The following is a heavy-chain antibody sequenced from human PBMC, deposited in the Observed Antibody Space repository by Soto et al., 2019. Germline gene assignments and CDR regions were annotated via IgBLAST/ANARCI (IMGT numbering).Heavy chain of an antibody. D-gene: IGHD3-3*01. CDR1: GFTFSNAW. Sequence: GGSLRLSCAASGFTFSNAWMNWVRQAPGKGLEWVGRIKSKTDGGTTDYAAPVKGRFTISRDDSKNTLYLQMNSLKTEDTAVYYCTTEGFLEWSYYYYGMDVWGQGTTVTVSS. CDR3: TTEGFLEWSYYYYGMDV. V-gene: IGHV3-15*07. J-gene: IGHJ6*02. CDR2: IKSKTDGGTT.